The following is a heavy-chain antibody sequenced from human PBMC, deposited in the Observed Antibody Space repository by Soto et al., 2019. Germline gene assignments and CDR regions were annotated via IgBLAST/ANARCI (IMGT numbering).Heavy chain of an antibody. D-gene: IGHD5-18*01. J-gene: IGHJ4*02. V-gene: IGHV4-4*02. CDR3: ARVSRGQLWSIDY. CDR1: VGSISSSNW. CDR2: IYHSGST. Sequence: PSETLSLTCAVSVGSISSSNWWSWVRQPPGKGLEWIGEIYHSGSTNYNPSLKSRVTTSVDKSKNQFSLKLSSVTAADTAVYYCARVSRGQLWSIDYWGQGTLVTVSS.